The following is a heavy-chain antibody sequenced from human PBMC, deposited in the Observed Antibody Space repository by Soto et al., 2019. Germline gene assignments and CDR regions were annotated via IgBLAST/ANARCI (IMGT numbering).Heavy chain of an antibody. CDR3: VKGVRAFYYGSGSVSDH. Sequence: EVRLVESGGGLVQPSRSLRLSCAASGFTFDDFSMHWVRQAPGKGLEWVSGISWNSGSTGYADSVKGRLIISRDNAKKSLYMKMNSLRAEDTALYHCVKGVRAFYYGSGSVSDHWGPGTLVTGSS. V-gene: IGHV3-9*01. J-gene: IGHJ4*02. CDR2: ISWNSGST. CDR1: GFTFDDFS. D-gene: IGHD3-10*01.